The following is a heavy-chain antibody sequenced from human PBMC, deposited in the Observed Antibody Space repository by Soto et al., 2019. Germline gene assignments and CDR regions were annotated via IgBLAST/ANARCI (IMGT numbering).Heavy chain of an antibody. Sequence: QVQLVQSGAEVREPGASVKVSCKASGYSFTRLDINWVRQPAGQGLEWMGWMQPSTGRTGYAQKFQGRVTMTRDTSINTAYMELTTLTSDDTAFYYCARGVSAGVDYWGQGTLVTVSS. V-gene: IGHV1-8*01. CDR2: MQPSTGRT. CDR1: GYSFTRLD. D-gene: IGHD1-26*01. J-gene: IGHJ4*02. CDR3: ARGVSAGVDY.